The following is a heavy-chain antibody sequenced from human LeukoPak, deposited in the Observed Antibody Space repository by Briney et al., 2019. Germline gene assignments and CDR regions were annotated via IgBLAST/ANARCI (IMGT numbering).Heavy chain of an antibody. J-gene: IGHJ4*02. CDR2: INPSGGST. Sequence: ASVKVSCKASGYTFTSYYMHWVRQAPGQGLEWMGIINPSGGSTSYAQKFQGRVTMTRDTSTSTVYMELSSLRSEDTAVYYCARGVAIRGITMIVVGSTAPFDYWGQGTLVTVSS. D-gene: IGHD3-22*01. V-gene: IGHV1-46*01. CDR3: ARGVAIRGITMIVVGSTAPFDY. CDR1: GYTFTSYY.